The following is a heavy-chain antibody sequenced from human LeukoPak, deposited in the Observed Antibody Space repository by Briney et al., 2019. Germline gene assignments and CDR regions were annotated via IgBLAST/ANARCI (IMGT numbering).Heavy chain of an antibody. CDR2: TYYRSQWHT. D-gene: IGHD2/OR15-2a*01. Sequence: HSQTLSLTCAISGDSVSRNTAVWNWIRQSPSRGLEWLGKTYYRSQWHTDNAVSVKDRITIDSDTSKNQFSLKLSSVTAADTAVYYCARDSSRQSGLYYYYYMDVWGKGTTVTVSS. CDR3: ARDSSRQSGLYYYYYMDV. J-gene: IGHJ6*03. V-gene: IGHV6-1*01. CDR1: GDSVSRNTAV.